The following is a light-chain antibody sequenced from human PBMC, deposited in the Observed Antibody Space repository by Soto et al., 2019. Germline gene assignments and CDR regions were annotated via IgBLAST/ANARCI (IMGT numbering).Light chain of an antibody. CDR2: KAS. J-gene: IGKJ4*01. CDR3: QQYYSNPLT. V-gene: IGKV1-5*03. Sequence: DIQMTQSPSTLSASVGDRVTITCRASQSVSSWLAWYQQKPGKVPKLLIYKASTLESGVPSRFRGSGSGTEFTLTISSLQPDDFATYYCQQYYSNPLTFGGGTKVEIK. CDR1: QSVSSW.